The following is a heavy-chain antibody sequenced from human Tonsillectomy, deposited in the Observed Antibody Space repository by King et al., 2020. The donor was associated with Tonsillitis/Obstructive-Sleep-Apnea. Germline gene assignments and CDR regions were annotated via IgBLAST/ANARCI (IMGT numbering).Heavy chain of an antibody. J-gene: IGHJ3*02. CDR3: ARAGVWPVAGIDAFDI. CDR2: INPIGGST. CDR1: GYTFTSYY. V-gene: IGHV1-46*01. D-gene: IGHD6-19*01. Sequence: QLVQSGAEVKKPGASVKVSCKASGYTFTSYYMHWVRQAPGQGLEWMGIINPIGGSTSYAQKFQGRVTMTMDTSTSTVYMGRSSLRSEDTAVYYCARAGVWPVAGIDAFDIWGQGTMVTVSS.